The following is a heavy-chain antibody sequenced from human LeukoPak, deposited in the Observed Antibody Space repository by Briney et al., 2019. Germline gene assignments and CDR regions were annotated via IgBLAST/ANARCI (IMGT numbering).Heavy chain of an antibody. D-gene: IGHD5-12*01. Sequence: GGSLRLSCAASGFTFSSSSMNWVRQAPGKGLEWVSYISSSSSTIYYADSVKGRFTISRDNAKNSLYLQMNSLRDEDTAVYYCARELVDIVATIRYYYGMDVWGQGTTVTVSS. CDR3: ARELVDIVATIRYYYGMDV. CDR1: GFTFSSSS. J-gene: IGHJ6*02. CDR2: ISSSSSTI. V-gene: IGHV3-48*02.